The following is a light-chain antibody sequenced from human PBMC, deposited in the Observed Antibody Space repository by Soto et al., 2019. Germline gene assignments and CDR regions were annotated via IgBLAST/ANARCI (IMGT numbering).Light chain of an antibody. CDR2: LNSDGSH. J-gene: IGLJ3*02. Sequence: QSVLTQSPSASASLGASVKLTCTLSSGHSNYAIAWHQQQPEKGPRYLMNLNSDGSHTKGDGIPDRFSGSSSGAERYLTISILQSEDEADYYCQTWATGIRVFGGGTKLTVL. V-gene: IGLV4-69*01. CDR3: QTWATGIRV. CDR1: SGHSNYA.